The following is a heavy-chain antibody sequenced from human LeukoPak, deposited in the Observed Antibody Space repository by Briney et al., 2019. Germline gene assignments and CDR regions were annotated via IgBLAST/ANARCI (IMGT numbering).Heavy chain of an antibody. CDR2: ISYDGSNK. V-gene: IGHV3-30-3*01. J-gene: IGHJ4*02. CDR1: GFTFSSYA. Sequence: GGSLRLSCAASGFTFSSYAMHWVRQAPGKGLEWVAVISYDGSNKYYADSVKGRFTVSRDSSKNTLYLQMNSLRAEDTAVYYCASPHSSSPYYFDYWGQGTLVTVSS. CDR3: ASPHSSSPYYFDY. D-gene: IGHD6-13*01.